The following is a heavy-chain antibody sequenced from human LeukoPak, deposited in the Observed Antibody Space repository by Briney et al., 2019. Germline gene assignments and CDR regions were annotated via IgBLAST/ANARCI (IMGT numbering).Heavy chain of an antibody. Sequence: GGSLRLSCAASGFTFSSYWMSWVRQAPGKGLEWVANIKQDGSEKYYVDSVKGRFTISRDNAKNSVSLEMISLRAEDTALYYCARAGDTSGYHLDYWGQGTLVTVSS. D-gene: IGHD3-22*01. CDR1: GFTFSSYW. CDR2: IKQDGSEK. CDR3: ARAGDTSGYHLDY. V-gene: IGHV3-7*01. J-gene: IGHJ4*02.